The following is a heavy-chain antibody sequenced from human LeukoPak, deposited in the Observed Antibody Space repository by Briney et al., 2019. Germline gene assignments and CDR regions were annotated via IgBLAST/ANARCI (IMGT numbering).Heavy chain of an antibody. Sequence: GGSLRLSCAASGFTFSSSWMHWVRQAPGRGLVWVSRINSDGTTTTYADSVKGRFTISRDNAKNTLYLQMNSLRAEDTALYYCGRALGSPLDFWGQGTLVTVSS. V-gene: IGHV3-74*01. CDR1: GFTFSSSW. CDR3: GRALGSPLDF. D-gene: IGHD1-26*01. CDR2: INSDGTTT. J-gene: IGHJ4*02.